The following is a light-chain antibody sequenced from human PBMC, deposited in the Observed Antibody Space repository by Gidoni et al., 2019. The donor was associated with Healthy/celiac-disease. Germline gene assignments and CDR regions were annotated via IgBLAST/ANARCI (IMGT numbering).Light chain of an antibody. V-gene: IGLV2-11*01. CDR3: CSYAGSPWV. J-gene: IGLJ3*02. CDR1: SSDVGGYNY. Sequence: QSALTQPPSVSGSPGQSVTISCTGTSSDVGGYNYVSWYQQHPGKAPKPMIYDVSKRPSGVPDRFSGSKSGNTASLTISGLQAEDEADYYCCSYAGSPWVFGGGTKLTVL. CDR2: DVS.